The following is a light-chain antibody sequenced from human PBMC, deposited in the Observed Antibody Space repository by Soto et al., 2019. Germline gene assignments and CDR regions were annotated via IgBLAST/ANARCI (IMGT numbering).Light chain of an antibody. CDR3: SSYTTTSTPV. CDR2: EVS. V-gene: IGLV2-14*03. CDR1: SRDVGGYNY. Sequence: QSVLTQPASVSGSPGQSITISCTGTSRDVGGYNYVSWYQQHPGKAPKLIIFEVSNRPSGVSNRFYGSKSGNTASLTISGLQADDEADYYCSSYTTTSTPVFGGGTKLTVL. J-gene: IGLJ2*01.